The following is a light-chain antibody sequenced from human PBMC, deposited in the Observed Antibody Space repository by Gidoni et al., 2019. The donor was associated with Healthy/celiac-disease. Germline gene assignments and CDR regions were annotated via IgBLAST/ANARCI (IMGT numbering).Light chain of an antibody. J-gene: IGKJ4*01. Sequence: DIPMTPSPSSLSASVGDRVTITCRASQDISNYLNWYQQKPGQAPKLLIYDASNLETGVPSRFSGSGSGTDFTFTISSLQPEDIATYYCQQYDNLPRTFGGGTKVEIK. CDR3: QQYDNLPRT. CDR1: QDISNY. CDR2: DAS. V-gene: IGKV1-33*01.